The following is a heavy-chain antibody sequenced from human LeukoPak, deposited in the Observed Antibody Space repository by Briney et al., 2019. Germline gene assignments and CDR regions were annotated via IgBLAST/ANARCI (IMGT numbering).Heavy chain of an antibody. Sequence: KSGGSLRLSCAASGFTFSNAWMTWVRQAPGKGLEGVGRIKSNADGGTKDYNAPVKGRFPISRDDSNNTLYLQVNSLKIEDPAVYYCPRNYHTYYFAYWGQGTLVTVSS. D-gene: IGHD5-24*01. J-gene: IGHJ4*02. V-gene: IGHV3-15*01. CDR2: IKSNADGGTK. CDR1: GFTFSNAW. CDR3: PRNYHTYYFAY.